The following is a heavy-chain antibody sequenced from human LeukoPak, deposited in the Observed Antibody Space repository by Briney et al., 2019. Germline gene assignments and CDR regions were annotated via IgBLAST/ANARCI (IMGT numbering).Heavy chain of an antibody. CDR1: GFTFSRYG. Sequence: PGGSLRLSCAASGFTFSRYGMHWVRQAPGKGVEYVSAISSNGGSTYYANSGKGRFTISRDNSKNTLYLQMDRLRPEDMAVYYCARGYCTNGVCYTDYWGQGTLVTVSS. CDR3: ARGYCTNGVCYTDY. CDR2: ISSNGGST. V-gene: IGHV3-64*01. D-gene: IGHD2-8*01. J-gene: IGHJ4*02.